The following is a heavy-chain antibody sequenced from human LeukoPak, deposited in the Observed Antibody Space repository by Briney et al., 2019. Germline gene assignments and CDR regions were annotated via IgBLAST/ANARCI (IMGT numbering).Heavy chain of an antibody. CDR1: GGSISSSDYY. Sequence: SETLSLTCTVSGGSISSSDYYWGWIRQSPGKGLEWIGSIYYTGNTYYNASLRSRVTISVDTSKNQFSLKLTSVTAADTAIYYCARRVRGDFGGHFDYWGQGTLATVSS. D-gene: IGHD4-17*01. CDR2: IYYTGNT. J-gene: IGHJ4*02. V-gene: IGHV4-39*01. CDR3: ARRVRGDFGGHFDY.